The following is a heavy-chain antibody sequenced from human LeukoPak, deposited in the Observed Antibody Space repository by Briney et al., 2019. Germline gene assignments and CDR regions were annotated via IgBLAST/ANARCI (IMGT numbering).Heavy chain of an antibody. V-gene: IGHV1-3*01. CDR3: ARGGITMIPSAMVNWFDP. Sequence: KFQGRVTITRDTSASTAYMELSSLRSEDTAVYYCARGGITMIPSAMVNWFDPWGQGTLVTVSS. J-gene: IGHJ5*02. D-gene: IGHD3-22*01.